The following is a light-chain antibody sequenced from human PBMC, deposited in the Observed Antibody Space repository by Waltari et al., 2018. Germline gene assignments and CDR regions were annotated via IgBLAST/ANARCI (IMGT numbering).Light chain of an antibody. Sequence: EIVMTQSPATLSVFPGERATLSFRASQSIRSNLAWYQHKPGQAPRLLIYGASTRATGIPARFSGSVSGTEFTLTISSLQSEDFAVYFCQQYDNWLGTFGQGTKVEIK. CDR1: QSIRSN. V-gene: IGKV3-15*01. CDR2: GAS. CDR3: QQYDNWLGT. J-gene: IGKJ1*01.